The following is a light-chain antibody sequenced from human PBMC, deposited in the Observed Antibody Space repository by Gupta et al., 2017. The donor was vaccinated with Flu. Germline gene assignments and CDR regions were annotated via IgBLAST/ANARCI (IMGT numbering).Light chain of an antibody. J-gene: IGLJ1*01. CDR2: RNN. CDR1: RPNIAYNY. V-gene: IGLV1-47*01. Sequence: SVLPQPPSASGAPGQAVTISSSGSRPNIAYNYVYWYQQLPGTAPKLLIYRNNQRPSGVPDRFSGSKSGTSASLAIIGLRSDDEADYYCAAWDDTLRGFYVFGTGTKVSVL. CDR3: AAWDDTLRGFYV.